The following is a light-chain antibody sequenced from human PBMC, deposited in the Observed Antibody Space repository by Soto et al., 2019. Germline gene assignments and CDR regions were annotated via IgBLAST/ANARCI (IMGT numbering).Light chain of an antibody. CDR3: QQYVNALT. CDR2: DAS. V-gene: IGKV1-33*01. CDR1: QDINNH. J-gene: IGKJ4*01. Sequence: DIQMTQSPSSLSASAGDRVTITCQASQDINNHLNWYQQKAGKAPKLLINDASNLETGVPSRFSGSGSGTDFTLTISGLQPEDIATHYCQQYVNALTFGGGTKVDIK.